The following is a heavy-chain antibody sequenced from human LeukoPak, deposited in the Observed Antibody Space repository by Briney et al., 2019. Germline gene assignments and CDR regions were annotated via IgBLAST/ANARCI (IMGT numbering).Heavy chain of an antibody. V-gene: IGHV3-48*01. D-gene: IGHD5-24*01. CDR1: GFTFSSYS. CDR3: ARDHEMDY. J-gene: IGHJ4*02. CDR2: ISSSSSTI. Sequence: GGSLRLSCAASGFTFSSYSMNWVRQAPGKGLEWVSYISSSSSTIYYADSVKGRFTISRDNAKNSLYLQMNSLRAEDTAVYYCARDHEMDYWGQGTLVTVST.